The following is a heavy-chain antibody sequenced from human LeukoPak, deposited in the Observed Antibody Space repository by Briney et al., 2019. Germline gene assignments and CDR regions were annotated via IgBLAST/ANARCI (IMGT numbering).Heavy chain of an antibody. CDR2: INPNNGAT. D-gene: IGHD1-1*01. V-gene: IGHV1-2*02. Sequence: GASVKVSCKASGYRFPSYYIHWVRQVPGQGLEWMGWINPNNGATKYAQKFQGGVTLTTDTSLTTVFMELTWLTSDDTATYYCARDHGTDGTTFTLNFDCWGQGTLVTVSS. J-gene: IGHJ4*02. CDR3: ARDHGTDGTTFTLNFDC. CDR1: GYRFPSYY.